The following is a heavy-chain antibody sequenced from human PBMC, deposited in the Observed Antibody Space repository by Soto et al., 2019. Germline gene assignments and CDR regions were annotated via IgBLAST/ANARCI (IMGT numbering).Heavy chain of an antibody. CDR1: GFTFTRDS. J-gene: IGHJ4*02. V-gene: IGHV3-21*06. Sequence: GALLVSCAAPGFTFTRDSMNWVRQAPGKGLEWVSSISSTTNYIYYGDSMKGRFTISRDNAKNSLYLEMNSLRAEDTAVYYCARESEDLTSNFDYWGQGTLVTVSS. CDR3: ARESEDLTSNFDY. CDR2: ISSTTNYI.